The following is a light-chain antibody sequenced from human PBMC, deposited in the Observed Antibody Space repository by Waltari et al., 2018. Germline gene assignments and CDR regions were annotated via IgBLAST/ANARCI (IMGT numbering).Light chain of an antibody. CDR3: QVWDGDADHPV. CDR1: DISAKT. J-gene: IGLJ2*01. V-gene: IGLV3-21*03. CDR2: DDT. Sequence: YELTQPPSVSVAPGKTATISCGGHDISAKTVHWYQQKPGQAPVLVIYDDTVRPSGIPKRISGSDTATLTIARVEAGDEAVYYCQVWDGDADHPVFGGGTKLTVL.